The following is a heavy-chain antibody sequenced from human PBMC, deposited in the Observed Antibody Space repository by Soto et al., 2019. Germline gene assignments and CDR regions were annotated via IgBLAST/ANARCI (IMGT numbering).Heavy chain of an antibody. CDR3: ARTPQDIVVVPAAINYYYYYMDV. CDR2: IYYSGST. D-gene: IGHD2-2*02. Sequence: SETLSLTCTVSGGSIGSYYWSWIRQPPGKGLEWIGYIYYSGSTNYNPSLKSRVTISVDTSKNQFSLKLSSVTAADTAVYYCARTPQDIVVVPAAINYYYYYMDVWGKGTTVTVSS. J-gene: IGHJ6*03. CDR1: GGSIGSYY. V-gene: IGHV4-59*08.